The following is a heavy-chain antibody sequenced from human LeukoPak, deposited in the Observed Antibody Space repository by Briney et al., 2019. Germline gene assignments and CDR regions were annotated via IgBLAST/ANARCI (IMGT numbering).Heavy chain of an antibody. CDR3: ARDIVVPAAIVPLRYSGYVSNLDY. V-gene: IGHV1-18*01. CDR2: ISAYNGNT. D-gene: IGHD2-2*02. CDR1: GYTFTSYG. J-gene: IGHJ4*02. Sequence: GASVKVSCKASGYTFTSYGISWVRQAPGQGLEWMGWISAYNGNTNYAQKLQGGVTMTTDTSTSTAYMELRSLRSDDTAVYYCARDIVVPAAIVPLRYSGYVSNLDYWGQGTLVTVSS.